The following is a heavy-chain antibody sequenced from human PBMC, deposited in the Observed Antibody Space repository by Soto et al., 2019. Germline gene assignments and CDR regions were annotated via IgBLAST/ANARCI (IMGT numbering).Heavy chain of an antibody. CDR3: ARDARGTTYSSSSLAIDY. Sequence: QVQLQESGPGLVKPSQTLSLTCTVSGGSISSGGYYWSWIRQHPGKGLEWIGYIYYSGSTYYNPSLKSRVTISVDTSKNQFSLKLSSVTAADTAVYYCARDARGTTYSSSSLAIDYWGQGTLVTVSS. V-gene: IGHV4-31*03. CDR1: GGSISSGGYY. D-gene: IGHD6-6*01. J-gene: IGHJ4*02. CDR2: IYYSGST.